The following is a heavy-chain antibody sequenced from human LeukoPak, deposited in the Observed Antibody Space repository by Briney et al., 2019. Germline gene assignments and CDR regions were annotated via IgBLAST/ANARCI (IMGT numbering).Heavy chain of an antibody. CDR2: ISGSGGST. D-gene: IGHD3-22*01. CDR1: GFTFSSYA. CDR3: AKDPQNYYDSSTFDY. V-gene: IGHV3-23*01. J-gene: IGHJ4*02. Sequence: GGSLRLSCAASGFTFSSYAMSWVRQAPGKGLEWVSAISGSGGSTYYADSVKGRFTISRDNPKNTLYLQMNSLRAEDTAVYYCAKDPQNYYDSSTFDYWGQGTLVTVSS.